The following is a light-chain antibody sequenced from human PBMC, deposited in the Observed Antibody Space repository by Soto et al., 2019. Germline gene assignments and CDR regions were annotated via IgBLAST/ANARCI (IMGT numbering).Light chain of an antibody. J-gene: IGKJ3*01. Sequence: EIVLPQSPGTLSLSPGERGTLSCRASQSVSNNYLAWYQQKTGQAPRLLLYGAYTRATGIRDRFSGSGSGTDFTLTSSRLEPEDFAVYFCEQYGSSPLSFGPGTKVDSK. CDR3: EQYGSSPLS. V-gene: IGKV3-20*01. CDR2: GAY. CDR1: QSVSNNY.